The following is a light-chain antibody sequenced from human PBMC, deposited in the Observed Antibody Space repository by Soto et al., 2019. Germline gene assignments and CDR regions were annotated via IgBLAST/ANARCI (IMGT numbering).Light chain of an antibody. Sequence: ATQMTQSPSSLSASVGDRVTITCRASQDIKVGLCWYQQKPGKAPQLLIYDASTLQSGVPSRFSGSGSGTDFTLTISSLQPEDFATDYCLKDYRYQWTFGQGTKVEIK. V-gene: IGKV1-6*01. CDR2: DAS. CDR3: LKDYRYQWT. J-gene: IGKJ1*01. CDR1: QDIKVG.